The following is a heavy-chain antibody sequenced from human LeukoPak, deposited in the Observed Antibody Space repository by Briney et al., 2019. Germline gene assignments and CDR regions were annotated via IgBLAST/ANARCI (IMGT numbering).Heavy chain of an antibody. D-gene: IGHD5-12*01. J-gene: IGHJ4*02. CDR3: ARVGGIVATTQSDPDY. CDR1: GGSISSYY. Sequence: SETLSLTCTVSGGSISSYYWSWIRQPPGKGLEWIGYIYYSGSTNYNPSLKSRVTISVDTSKYQFSLKLSSVTAADTAVYYCARVGGIVATTQSDPDYWGQGTLVTVSS. CDR2: IYYSGST. V-gene: IGHV4-59*01.